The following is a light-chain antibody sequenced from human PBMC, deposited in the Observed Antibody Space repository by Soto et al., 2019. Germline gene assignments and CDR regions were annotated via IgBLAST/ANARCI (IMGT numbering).Light chain of an antibody. CDR3: QQYGSSPRT. V-gene: IGKV3-20*01. J-gene: IGKJ1*01. Sequence: EVVLTQSPGTLSLSPGERATLSCRASQSVTSNFLAWYQQKPAQAPRLLLYGASNRATGIPDRFSGSGSGTDFTLTISRLEPEDFAVYYCQQYGSSPRTFGQGTKVEIK. CDR2: GAS. CDR1: QSVTSNF.